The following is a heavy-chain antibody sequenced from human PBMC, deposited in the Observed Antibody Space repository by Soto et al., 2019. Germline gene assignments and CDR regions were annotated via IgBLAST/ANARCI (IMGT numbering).Heavy chain of an antibody. CDR3: ARDSDDLDILTAANWFDH. CDR1: GYSISSGYY. Sequence: PXETLSLTCSVSGYSISSGYYWGWIRQPPVKGLEWIGSIYHSGSTYYNPSLKSRVTISVDTSKNQFSLKLSSVTAADTAVYYCARDSDDLDILTAANWFDHWGQGTLVTVSS. V-gene: IGHV4-38-2*02. CDR2: IYHSGST. J-gene: IGHJ5*02. D-gene: IGHD3-9*01.